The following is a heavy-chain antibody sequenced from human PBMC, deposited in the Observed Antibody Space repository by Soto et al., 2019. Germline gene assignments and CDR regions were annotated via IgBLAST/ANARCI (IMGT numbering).Heavy chain of an antibody. V-gene: IGHV1-2*02. Sequence: ASVKVSCKASGYTFTGYYMHWVRQAPGQGLEWMGWINPNSGGTNYAQKFQGRVTMTRDTSISTAYMELSRLRSDDTAVYYCARFIVLMVYEYYHGMDVWGQGTTVTV. J-gene: IGHJ6*02. CDR3: ARFIVLMVYEYYHGMDV. D-gene: IGHD2-8*01. CDR1: GYTFTGYY. CDR2: INPNSGGT.